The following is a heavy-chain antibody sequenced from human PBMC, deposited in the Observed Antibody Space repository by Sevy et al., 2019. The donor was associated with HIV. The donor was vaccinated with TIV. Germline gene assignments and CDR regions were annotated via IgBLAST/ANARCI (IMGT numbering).Heavy chain of an antibody. D-gene: IGHD6-13*01. CDR1: GGSIRNYF. CDR2: IYYSGST. Sequence: SETLSLTCTVSGGSIRNYFWSWIRQPPGKGLEWIGYIYYSGSTNYNPSLKTRLTISLGTSKNQFSLNLSSVTAADTAVYYCARESIGAVGDFDYCGQGTLVTVSS. J-gene: IGHJ4*02. CDR3: ARESIGAVGDFDY. V-gene: IGHV4-59*01.